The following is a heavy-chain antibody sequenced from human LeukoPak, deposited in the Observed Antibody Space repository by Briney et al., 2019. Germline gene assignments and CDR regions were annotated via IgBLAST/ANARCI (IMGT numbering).Heavy chain of an antibody. CDR1: GGSISSRIYY. V-gene: IGHV4-39*07. J-gene: IGHJ4*02. Sequence: PSETLSLTCTGSGGSISSRIYYWGWIRRPPGKGLEWIGRIYYSGSTYYNPSLKSRIPLSVATSKNQSSLKLSSVTAADTAMYYCARVKRRYQVLKPLHETPSHYFDYWGQGTLVTVSS. D-gene: IGHD2-2*01. CDR3: ARVKRRYQVLKPLHETPSHYFDY. CDR2: IYYSGST.